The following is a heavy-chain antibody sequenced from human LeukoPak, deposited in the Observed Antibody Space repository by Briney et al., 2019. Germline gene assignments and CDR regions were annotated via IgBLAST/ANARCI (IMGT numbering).Heavy chain of an antibody. V-gene: IGHV4-59*08. CDR3: ARRYFDWSTFDY. CDR2: IFYGGST. CDR1: GGSISGYY. Sequence: PSETLSPTCTVSGGSISGYYWSWIRQPPGRGLECIGYIFYGGSTNYNPSLKSRVTISVDTSKNQFSLKLSSVTAADTAVYYCARRYFDWSTFDYWGQGTLVTVSS. J-gene: IGHJ4*02. D-gene: IGHD3-9*01.